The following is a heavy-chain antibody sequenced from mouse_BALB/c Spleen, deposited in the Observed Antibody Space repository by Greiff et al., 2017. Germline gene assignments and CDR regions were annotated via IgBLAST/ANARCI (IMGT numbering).Heavy chain of an antibody. CDR1: GYSITSGYY. D-gene: IGHD2-14*01. CDR3: ARAYRYGGWYFDV. Sequence: EVKLMESGPGLVKPSQSLSLTCSVTGYSITSGYYWNWIRQFPGNKLEWMGYISYDGSNNYNPSLKNRISITRDTSKNQFFLKLNSVTTEDTATYYCARAYRYGGWYFDVWGAGTTVTVSS. V-gene: IGHV3-6*02. J-gene: IGHJ1*01. CDR2: ISYDGSN.